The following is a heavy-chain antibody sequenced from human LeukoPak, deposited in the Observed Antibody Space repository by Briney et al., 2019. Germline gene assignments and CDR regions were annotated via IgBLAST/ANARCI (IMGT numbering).Heavy chain of an antibody. CDR2: ISGSGGST. CDR3: AKTGDYYDSSGYYYFDY. J-gene: IGHJ4*02. D-gene: IGHD3-22*01. CDR1: GFTFSSYA. Sequence: GGSLRLSCAASGFTFSSYAMSWVRQAPGKGLEWVSAISGSGGSTYYADSVKGRFTISRDNSKNTLYLQMNSLRAEDTAVYYCAKTGDYYDSSGYYYFDYWGQGTLVTVSS. V-gene: IGHV3-23*01.